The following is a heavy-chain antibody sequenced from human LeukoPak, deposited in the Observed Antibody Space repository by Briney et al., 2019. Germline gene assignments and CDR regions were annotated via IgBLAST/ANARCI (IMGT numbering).Heavy chain of an antibody. Sequence: GASVKVSCKASGYTFTDYYMHWVRQAPGQGLEWTGRINPKSGGTSFAQKFQGRVTMTRDTSISTAYMELSRLRSDDTAVYYCARLLGDFEYWGQGTLVTVSS. D-gene: IGHD3-16*01. CDR2: INPKSGGT. CDR1: GYTFTDYY. J-gene: IGHJ4*02. CDR3: ARLLGDFEY. V-gene: IGHV1-2*06.